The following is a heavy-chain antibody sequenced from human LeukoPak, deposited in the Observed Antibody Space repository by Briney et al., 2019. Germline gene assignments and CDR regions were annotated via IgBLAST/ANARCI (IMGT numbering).Heavy chain of an antibody. V-gene: IGHV3-21*01. CDR2: ISSFSRYI. CDR3: AKDSGGGACAFDH. J-gene: IGHJ4*02. Sequence: PGGSLRLSCAASGFTFSSYSMNWVRQAPGKGLEWVSSISSFSRYIYYADSVKGRFTISRDNARNSLYLQMNSLRDEDTAVYYCAKDSGGGACAFDHWGQGTLVTVSS. D-gene: IGHD1-26*01. CDR1: GFTFSSYS.